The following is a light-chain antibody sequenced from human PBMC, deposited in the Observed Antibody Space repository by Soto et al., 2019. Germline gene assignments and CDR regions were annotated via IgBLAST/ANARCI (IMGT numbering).Light chain of an antibody. J-gene: IGKJ1*01. Sequence: EIVITQSPATLSVSPGERATLSCRASQNVRSNLAWYQQRPGQVPRLLIYDTSTRAPGISARFSVSGSGTELTLTLSTLQSEDFAFYDGQEYLQWPPGMFGQGTKVDIK. CDR1: QNVRSN. CDR2: DTS. V-gene: IGKV3-15*01. CDR3: QEYLQWPPGM.